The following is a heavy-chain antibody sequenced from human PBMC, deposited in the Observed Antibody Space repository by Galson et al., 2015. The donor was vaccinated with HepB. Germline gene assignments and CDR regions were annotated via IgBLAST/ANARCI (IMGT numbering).Heavy chain of an antibody. Sequence: SLRLSCAASGFTFDRYSMNWVRQAPGKGLEWVSSISSSSSYIYYADSVRGRFTISRDNAKNSVYLQMNSLRAEDTALYYCVRDRDMFRSGWYYGYWGQGTLLTVSS. CDR3: VRDRDMFRSGWYYGY. CDR1: GFTFDRYS. D-gene: IGHD6-19*01. V-gene: IGHV3-21*01. J-gene: IGHJ4*02. CDR2: ISSSSSYI.